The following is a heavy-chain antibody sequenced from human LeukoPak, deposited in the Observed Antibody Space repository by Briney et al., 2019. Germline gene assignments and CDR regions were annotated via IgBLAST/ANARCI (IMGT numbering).Heavy chain of an antibody. CDR3: ARDMSPLTETYYYDD. J-gene: IGHJ4*02. Sequence: SVKVSCKASGGTFSSYAISWVRQAPGQGLEWMGGIIPIFGTANYAQKFQGRVTITTDESTSTAYMELSSLRSEDTAVYYCARDMSPLTETYYYDDWGQGTLVTVSS. CDR1: GGTFSSYA. D-gene: IGHD3-10*02. CDR2: IIPIFGTA. V-gene: IGHV1-69*05.